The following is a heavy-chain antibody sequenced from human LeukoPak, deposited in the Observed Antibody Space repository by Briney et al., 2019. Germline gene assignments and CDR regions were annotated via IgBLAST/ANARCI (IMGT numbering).Heavy chain of an antibody. CDR2: ISYDGSNK. D-gene: IGHD1-26*01. CDR1: GVTFSSYG. J-gene: IGHJ4*02. CDR3: AKEYSSGSYFDY. Sequence: GRSLRLPCAASGVTFSSYGMHWVRQAPGKGREGEAVISYDGSNKYYADSVKGRFTISRDNPKNTLYLQMNSLRAEDTAVYYCAKEYSSGSYFDYWGQGTLVTVSS. V-gene: IGHV3-30*18.